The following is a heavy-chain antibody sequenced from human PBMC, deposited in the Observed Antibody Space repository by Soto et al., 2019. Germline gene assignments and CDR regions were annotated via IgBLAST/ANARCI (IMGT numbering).Heavy chain of an antibody. D-gene: IGHD2-2*01. Sequence: EVQLVESGGGLVQPGGSLRLSCAASGFTFSVSWMHWVRHAPGKGLMCVSRINIDGSIINYADSVKGRFTISRDNAKNPPYLQMNSLRAEDTAVYFCVRGANAWVGIDYWGQVTLVTVSS. J-gene: IGHJ4*02. CDR3: VRGANAWVGIDY. V-gene: IGHV3-74*01. CDR1: GFTFSVSW. CDR2: INIDGSII.